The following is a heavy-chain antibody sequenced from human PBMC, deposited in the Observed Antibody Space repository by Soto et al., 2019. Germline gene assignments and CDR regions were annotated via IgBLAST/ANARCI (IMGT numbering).Heavy chain of an antibody. V-gene: IGHV3-30-3*01. Sequence: GGSLRLSCAASGFTFSIYAMQWVRQAPGKGLEWVAVISYDGSNKYYADSVKGRFTISRDNSKNTLYLQMNSLRAEDTAVYYCARAVQAGAFDIWGQGTMVTVSS. CDR2: ISYDGSNK. J-gene: IGHJ3*02. CDR3: ARAVQAGAFDI. CDR1: GFTFSIYA. D-gene: IGHD1-1*01.